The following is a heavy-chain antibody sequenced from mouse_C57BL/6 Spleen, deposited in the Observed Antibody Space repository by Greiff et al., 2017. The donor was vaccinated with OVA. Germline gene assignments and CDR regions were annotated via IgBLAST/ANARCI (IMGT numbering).Heavy chain of an antibody. J-gene: IGHJ4*01. D-gene: IGHD2-1*01. Sequence: EVKLVESGEGLVKPGGSLKLSCAASGFTFSSYAMSWVRQTPEKRLEWVAYISSGGDYIYYADTVKGRFTIPRDNARNTLYLQMSSLKSEDTAMYYCTRVYYGNYEEGNYYAMDYWGQGTSVTVSS. CDR3: TRVYYGNYEEGNYYAMDY. V-gene: IGHV5-9-1*02. CDR2: ISSGGDYI. CDR1: GFTFSSYA.